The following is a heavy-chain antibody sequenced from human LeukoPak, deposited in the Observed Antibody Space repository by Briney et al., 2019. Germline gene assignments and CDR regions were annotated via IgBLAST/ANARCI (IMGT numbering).Heavy chain of an antibody. CDR3: ARGAGYYYYYMDV. CDR2: IGTAGDT. V-gene: IGHV3-13*01. D-gene: IGHD3-10*01. Sequence: GGSLRLSCAASGLTFSSYHMHWVRQATGKGLEWGSAIGTAGDTYYPGSVKGRLTISRENAKNSLYLQMNSLRAGDTAVYYCARGAGYYYYYMDVWGKGTTVTVSS. CDR1: GLTFSSYH. J-gene: IGHJ6*03.